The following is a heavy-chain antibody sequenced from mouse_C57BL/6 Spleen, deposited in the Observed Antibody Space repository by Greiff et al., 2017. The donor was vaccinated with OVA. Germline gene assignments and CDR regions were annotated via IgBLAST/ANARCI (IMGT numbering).Heavy chain of an antibody. CDR3: ARWGDYVYFDY. CDR2: IDPSDSET. Sequence: QVQLKQPGAELVRPGSSVKLSCKASGYTFTSYWMHWVKQRPIQGLEWIGNIDPSDSETHYNQKFKDKATLTVDKSSSTAYMQLSSLTSEDSAVYYCARWGDYVYFDYWGQGTTLTVSS. CDR1: GYTFTSYW. V-gene: IGHV1-52*01. J-gene: IGHJ2*01. D-gene: IGHD2-4*01.